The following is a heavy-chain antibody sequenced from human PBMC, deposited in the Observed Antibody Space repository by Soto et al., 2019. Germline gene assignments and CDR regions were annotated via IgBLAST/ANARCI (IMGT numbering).Heavy chain of an antibody. CDR3: ASAMTTVTIYNWFDP. Sequence: ASVKVSCKASGYTFTSYAMHWVRQAPGQRLEWMGWINAGNGNTKYSQKLQGRVTITRDTSASTAYIELSSLRSEDTAVYYCASAMTTVTIYNWFDPWGLGTLVTVSS. CDR1: GYTFTSYA. V-gene: IGHV1-3*01. CDR2: INAGNGNT. J-gene: IGHJ5*02. D-gene: IGHD4-17*01.